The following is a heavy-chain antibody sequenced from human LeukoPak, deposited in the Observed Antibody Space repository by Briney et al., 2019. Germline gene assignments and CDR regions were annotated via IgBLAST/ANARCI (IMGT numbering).Heavy chain of an antibody. CDR1: GFTFSSYS. Sequence: GGSLRLSCAASGFTFSSYSMNWVRQAPGKGLEWVSYISSSSTIYHADSVKGRFTISRDNAKNSLYLQMNSLRDEDTAVYYCARASSIVGATRTFDYWGQGTLVTVSS. D-gene: IGHD1-26*01. J-gene: IGHJ4*02. CDR2: ISSSSTI. V-gene: IGHV3-48*02. CDR3: ARASSIVGATRTFDY.